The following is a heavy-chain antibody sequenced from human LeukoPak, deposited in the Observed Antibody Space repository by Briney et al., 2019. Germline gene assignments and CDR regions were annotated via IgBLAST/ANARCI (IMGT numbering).Heavy chain of an antibody. Sequence: QPGGSLRLSCVGSGFTLSSYAMSWVRQAPGKGLEWVSAISGSGTRTYYADSVKGRFTISRDNAKNSLYLQMNSLRAEDTAVYYCAREDHSPNGGLDYWGQGTLVTVSS. D-gene: IGHD2-21*01. CDR3: AREDHSPNGGLDY. CDR2: ISGSGTRT. CDR1: GFTLSSYA. V-gene: IGHV3-23*01. J-gene: IGHJ4*02.